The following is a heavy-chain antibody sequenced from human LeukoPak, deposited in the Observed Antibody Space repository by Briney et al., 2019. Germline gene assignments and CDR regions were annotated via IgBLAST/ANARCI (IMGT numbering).Heavy chain of an antibody. D-gene: IGHD5-24*01. CDR2: INHSGST. CDR3: ARGAERDGYNFFDF. Sequence: GSLRLSCAASGFTFSSYNMNWVRQPPGKGLEWIGEINHSGSTNYNPSLKSRVTISVDTSKNQFSLKLSSVTAADTAVYYCARGAERDGYNFFDFGGQGTLVTVSS. J-gene: IGHJ4*02. V-gene: IGHV4-34*01. CDR1: GFTFSSYN.